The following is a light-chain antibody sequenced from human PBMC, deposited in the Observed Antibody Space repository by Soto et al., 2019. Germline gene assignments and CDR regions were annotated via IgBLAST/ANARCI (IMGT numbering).Light chain of an antibody. Sequence: QSALTQPASVSGSPGQTITISCAGIKFDIGRYDYVSWYRQHPGEAPKLIIFEVNNRPSGVSNRFSGSKSGNTASLTIFGLQVEDEALYFCSSYTSASALGIFGGGTKLTVL. V-gene: IGLV2-14*01. CDR3: SSYTSASALGI. CDR2: EVN. CDR1: KFDIGRYDY. J-gene: IGLJ2*01.